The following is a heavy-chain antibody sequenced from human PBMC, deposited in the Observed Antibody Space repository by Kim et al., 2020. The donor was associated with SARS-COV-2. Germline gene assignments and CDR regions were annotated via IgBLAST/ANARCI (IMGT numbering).Heavy chain of an antibody. CDR2: NAGNGNT. CDR3: ARDESS. V-gene: IGHV1-3*01. J-gene: IGHJ5*02. Sequence: NAGNGNTKYSQKFQGRVTITRDTSASTDYMELSSLRSEDTAVYYCARDESSWGQGTLVTVSS. D-gene: IGHD3-16*02.